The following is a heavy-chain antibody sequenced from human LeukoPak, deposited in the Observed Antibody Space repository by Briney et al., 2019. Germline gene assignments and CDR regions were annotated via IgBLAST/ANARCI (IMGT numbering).Heavy chain of an antibody. CDR1: GGSISGYF. D-gene: IGHD2-21*02. CDR3: ARVTYYYYGMDV. J-gene: IGHJ6*02. CDR2: IYYSGST. V-gene: IGHV4-59*08. Sequence: PSETLSLTCSVSGGSISGYFWSWIRQPPGKGLEWIGYIYYSGSTNYNPSLKSRVTISVDTSKNQFSLKLSSVTAADTAVYYCARVTYYYYGMDVWGQGTTVTVSS.